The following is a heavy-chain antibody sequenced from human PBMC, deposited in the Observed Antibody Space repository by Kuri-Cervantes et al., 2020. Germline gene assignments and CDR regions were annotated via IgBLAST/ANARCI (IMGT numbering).Heavy chain of an antibody. D-gene: IGHD4-23*01. Sequence: GALKISCAASGFTFDDYAMHWVRQAPGKGLEWVSLISWGGGSTYYADSVKGRFTISRDNAKNSVYLQMNSLRAEDTAVYFCARNTVGRAYFDYWGQGSLVTVSS. V-gene: IGHV3-43D*04. CDR1: GFTFDDYA. CDR2: ISWGGGST. CDR3: ARNTVGRAYFDY. J-gene: IGHJ4*02.